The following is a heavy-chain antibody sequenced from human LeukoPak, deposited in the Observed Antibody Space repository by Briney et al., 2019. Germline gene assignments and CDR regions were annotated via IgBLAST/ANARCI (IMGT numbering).Heavy chain of an antibody. J-gene: IGHJ4*02. CDR3: AKEYSSGWFS. CDR1: GFTFSNYA. D-gene: IGHD6-19*01. Sequence: GGSLRLSCAASGFTFSNYAMSWVRQAPGKGLKWVSGISGSGGSTYYAEFVKGRFSISRDNSKRMLYLDMNSLSAEDTALYFCAKEYSSGWFSWGQGTLVTVSS. CDR2: ISGSGGST. V-gene: IGHV3-23*01.